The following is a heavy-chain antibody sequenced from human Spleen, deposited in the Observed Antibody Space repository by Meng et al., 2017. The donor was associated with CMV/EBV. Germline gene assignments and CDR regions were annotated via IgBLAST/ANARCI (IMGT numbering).Heavy chain of an antibody. V-gene: IGHV4-30-4*08. Sequence: VTLQESGPGLVKPSQTLSLTCPVSGGSISSGDYYWSWIRQPPGKGLEWIGYIYYSGSTYYNPSLKSRVTISVDTSKNQFSLKLSSVTAADTAVYYCARDMIVSGAFDYWGQGTLVTVSS. J-gene: IGHJ4*02. CDR1: GGSISSGDYY. D-gene: IGHD3-22*01. CDR2: IYYSGST. CDR3: ARDMIVSGAFDY.